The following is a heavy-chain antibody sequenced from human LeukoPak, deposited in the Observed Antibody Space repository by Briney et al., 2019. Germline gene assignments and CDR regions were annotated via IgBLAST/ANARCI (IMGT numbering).Heavy chain of an antibody. CDR1: GGSFSSYY. CDR3: ARLYYYDSSGYIDY. CDR2: IYYSGST. D-gene: IGHD3-22*01. Sequence: SETLSLTCAVYGGSFSSYYWSWIRQPPGKGLEWIGEIYYSGSTNYNPSLKSRVTISVDTSKNQFSLKLSSVTAADTAVYYCARLYYYDSSGYIDYWGQGTLVTDCS. V-gene: IGHV4-59*01. J-gene: IGHJ4*02.